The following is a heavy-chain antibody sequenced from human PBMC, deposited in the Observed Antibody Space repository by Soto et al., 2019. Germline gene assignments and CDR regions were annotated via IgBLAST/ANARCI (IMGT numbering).Heavy chain of an antibody. Sequence: TLSLTCTVSGDTITSFSWNWIRQSAGKGLEWIGRISTTGNTHYNPSLESRVTMSLDTSKNQFSLKLTSVTAADTAVYYCERESGENWSYEAYWGQGTLVTVSS. CDR3: ERESGENWSYEAY. CDR1: GDTITSFS. CDR2: ISTTGNT. D-gene: IGHD1-7*01. J-gene: IGHJ4*02. V-gene: IGHV4-4*07.